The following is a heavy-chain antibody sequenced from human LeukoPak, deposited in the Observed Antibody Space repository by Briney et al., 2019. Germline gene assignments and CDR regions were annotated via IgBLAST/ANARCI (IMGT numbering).Heavy chain of an antibody. CDR3: ARRYCSGGSCYRNWFDP. CDR1: GYSFTNYW. J-gene: IGHJ5*02. Sequence: GESLKISCNGSGYSFTNYWIGWVRQLPGKGPEWMGIIYPGDSDTTYSPSFQGQVTISADKSISTAYLQWSSLKASDTAIYYCARRYCSGGSCYRNWFDPWGQGTLVTVSS. V-gene: IGHV5-51*01. D-gene: IGHD2-15*01. CDR2: IYPGDSDT.